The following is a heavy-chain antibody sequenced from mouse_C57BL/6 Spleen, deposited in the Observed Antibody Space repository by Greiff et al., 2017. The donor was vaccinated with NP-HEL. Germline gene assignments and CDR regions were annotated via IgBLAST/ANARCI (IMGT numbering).Heavy chain of an antibody. CDR3: ARDEGAL. V-gene: IGHV5-4*01. J-gene: IGHJ4*01. CDR1: GFTFSSYA. CDR2: ISDGGSYT. Sequence: DVKLVESGGGLVKPGGSLKLSCAASGFTFSSYAMSWVRQTPEKRLEWVATISDGGSYTYYPDNVKGRFTISRDNAKNNLYLQMSHLKSEDTAMYYCARDEGALGGQGTSVTVSS.